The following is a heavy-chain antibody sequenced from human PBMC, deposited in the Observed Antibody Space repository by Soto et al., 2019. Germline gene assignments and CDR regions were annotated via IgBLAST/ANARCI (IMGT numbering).Heavy chain of an antibody. Sequence: SETLSLTCSVYGVSFSGYYWSWIRHPPWKGLEWIGEINHSGSTNYNPSLKSRVTISVDTSKNQFSLKLSSVTAADTAVYYCARQAGTSNSDTDSSDHVEYCGQGTPGTVAS. CDR3: ARQAGTSNSDTDSSDHVEY. D-gene: IGHD1-7*01. CDR1: GVSFSGYY. V-gene: IGHV4-34*01. CDR2: INHSGST. J-gene: IGHJ4*02.